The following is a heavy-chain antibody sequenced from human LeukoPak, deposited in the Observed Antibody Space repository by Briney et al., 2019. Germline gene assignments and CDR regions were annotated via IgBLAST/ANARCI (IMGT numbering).Heavy chain of an antibody. J-gene: IGHJ5*02. V-gene: IGHV1-69*13. D-gene: IGHD1-26*01. Sequence: EASVKVSCKTSGGTFTSYAITWLRQAPGQGLEWMGKIIPISGTTNYAQKFQGRVTFTADESTSTAYMELSSLRSEDTALYYCARKLRLGGNWFDPWGQGTLVTVSS. CDR2: IIPISGTT. CDR1: GGTFTSYA. CDR3: ARKLRLGGNWFDP.